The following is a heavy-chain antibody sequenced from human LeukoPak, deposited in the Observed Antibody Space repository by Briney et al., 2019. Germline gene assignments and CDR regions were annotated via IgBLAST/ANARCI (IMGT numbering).Heavy chain of an antibody. CDR3: ARQDDYGFDY. D-gene: IGHD4-17*01. Sequence: SETLSLTCTVSGGSISSSSYYWGWIRQPPGKGLGWIGSIYYSGSTYYNPSLKSRVTISVDTSKNQFSLKLSSVTAADTAVYYCARQDDYGFDYWGQGTLVTVSS. CDR1: GGSISSSSYY. J-gene: IGHJ4*02. CDR2: IYYSGST. V-gene: IGHV4-39*01.